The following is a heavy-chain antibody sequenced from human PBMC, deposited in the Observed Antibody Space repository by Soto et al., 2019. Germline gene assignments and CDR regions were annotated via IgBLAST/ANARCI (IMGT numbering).Heavy chain of an antibody. CDR3: ARRRWVECGGDCPNAFDI. CDR2: IIPILGIA. CDR1: GGTFSSYA. J-gene: IGHJ3*02. D-gene: IGHD2-21*02. V-gene: IGHV1-69*04. Sequence: GASVKVSGKASGGTFSSYAISWVRQAPGQGLEWMGRIIPILGIANYAQKFQGRVTITADKSTSTAYMELSSLRSEDTAVYYCARRRWVECGGDCPNAFDIWGQGTMVTVS.